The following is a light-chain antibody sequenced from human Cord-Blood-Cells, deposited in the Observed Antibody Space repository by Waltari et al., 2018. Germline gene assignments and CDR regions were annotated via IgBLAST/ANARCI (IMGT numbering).Light chain of an antibody. CDR3: QQANSFPRT. V-gene: IGKV1-12*01. J-gene: IGKJ4*01. CDR1: QGIRSW. CDR2: AAS. Sequence: DIQMTQSPSSVSVCVACRASIAWRESQGIRSWLAWYQQKLGKAPKLLIYAASSLPSGVPSRISGSGSGTDFTLTISSLQPEEFAADYCQQANSFPRTFGGGTKVEIK.